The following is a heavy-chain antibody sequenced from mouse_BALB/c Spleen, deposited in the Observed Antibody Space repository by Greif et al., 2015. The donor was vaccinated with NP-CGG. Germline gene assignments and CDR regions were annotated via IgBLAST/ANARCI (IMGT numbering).Heavy chain of an antibody. D-gene: IGHD1-1*01. CDR2: INPSTGYT. CDR3: ASSYYYGSGYYAMDY. V-gene: IGHV1-7*01. Sequence: QVQLKQSGAELAKPGASVKMSCKASGYTFTSYWMHWVKQRPGQGLEWIGYINPSTGYTEYNQKFKDKATLTADKSSSTAYMQLSSLTSEDSAVYYCASSYYYGSGYYAMDYWGQGTSVTVSS. J-gene: IGHJ4*01. CDR1: GYTFTSYW.